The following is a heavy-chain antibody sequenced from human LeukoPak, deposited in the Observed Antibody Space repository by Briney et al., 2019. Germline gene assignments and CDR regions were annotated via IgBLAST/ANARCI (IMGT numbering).Heavy chain of an antibody. J-gene: IGHJ4*02. V-gene: IGHV3-23*01. CDR3: AKGGYCSGGSCYSELDY. CDR2: ISGSSGST. Sequence: GGSLRLSCAASGFTFSSYAMSWVRQAPGKGLEWVSAISGSSGSTYYADSVKGRFTISRDNSKNTLYLQMNSLRAEDTAVYYCAKGGYCSGGSCYSELDYWGQGTLVTVSS. D-gene: IGHD2-15*01. CDR1: GFTFSSYA.